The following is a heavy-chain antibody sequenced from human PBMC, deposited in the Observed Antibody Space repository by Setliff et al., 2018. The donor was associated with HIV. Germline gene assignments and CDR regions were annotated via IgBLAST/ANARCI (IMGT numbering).Heavy chain of an antibody. Sequence: SETLSLTCTVSGGSMSRFYWTWIRQPPGKGLEWIGFVYSTGSINDRPSFRGRLTISLDTSGNQFSLHLTSGTAADTAVYYCARAEGDAYNSFPYFDSWGPGALVTVSS. CDR2: VYSTGSI. CDR3: ARAEGDAYNSFPYFDS. D-gene: IGHD1-1*01. V-gene: IGHV4-59*01. CDR1: GGSMSRFY. J-gene: IGHJ4*02.